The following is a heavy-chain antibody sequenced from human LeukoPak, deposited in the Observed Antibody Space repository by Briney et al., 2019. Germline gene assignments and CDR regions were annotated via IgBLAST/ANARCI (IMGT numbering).Heavy chain of an antibody. CDR2: IYLSGTT. Sequence: SGTLSFTCTVSGGSISSNKWWSWVRQPPGKGLEWIGEIYLSGTTNYSPSLKSRVTMSVDTSKNQFSLKLSSVTAADTAVYYCARTWSYGSGSYLNYWGQGTLVTVSS. CDR3: ARTWSYGSGSYLNY. V-gene: IGHV4-4*02. CDR1: GGSISSNKW. D-gene: IGHD3-10*01. J-gene: IGHJ4*02.